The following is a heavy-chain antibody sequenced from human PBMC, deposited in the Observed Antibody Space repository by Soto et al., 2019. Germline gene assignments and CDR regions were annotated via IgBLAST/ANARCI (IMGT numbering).Heavy chain of an antibody. CDR2: IIPIFGTA. V-gene: IGHV1-69*13. CDR1: GGTFSSYA. CDR3: ARDGALCSSGSCYHNP. Sequence: SVKVSCKASGGTFSSYAISWVRQAPGQGLEWMGGIIPIFGTANYAQKFQGRVTITADESTSTAYMELSSLRSEDTAVYYCARDGALCSSGSCYHNPWGQGTLVTVSS. J-gene: IGHJ5*02. D-gene: IGHD2-15*01.